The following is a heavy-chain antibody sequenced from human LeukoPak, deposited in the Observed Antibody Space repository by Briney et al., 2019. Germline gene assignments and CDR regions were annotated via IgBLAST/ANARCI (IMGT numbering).Heavy chain of an antibody. D-gene: IGHD6-19*01. V-gene: IGHV3-7*01. J-gene: IGHJ3*02. CDR3: ARDGCRAFDI. CDR1: GLTFSNYW. Sequence: GGSLRLSCAVSGLTFSNYWMSWIRQAPGKGLEWVANIKQDGSEKYYVDSVKGRFTISRDNAKNSLYLQMNSLRAEDTAVYYCARDGCRAFDIWGQGTMVTVSS. CDR2: IKQDGSEK.